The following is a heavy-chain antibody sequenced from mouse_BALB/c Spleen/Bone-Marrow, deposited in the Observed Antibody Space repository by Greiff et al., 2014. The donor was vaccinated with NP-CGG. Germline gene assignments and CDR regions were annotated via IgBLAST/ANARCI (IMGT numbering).Heavy chain of an antibody. Sequence: VQLQQSGPELVKPGASVEISCKASGYTFTDYNMQWVKQSHGKSLEWIGYIYPYNGGTGYNQKFRSKATLTVDSSSSTAYMELRSLTSEDSAVYYCAREGGYYDAMDYWGQGTSVTVSS. V-gene: IGHV1S29*02. CDR1: GYTFTDYN. CDR2: IYPYNGGT. J-gene: IGHJ4*01. CDR3: AREGGYYDAMDY. D-gene: IGHD2-2*01.